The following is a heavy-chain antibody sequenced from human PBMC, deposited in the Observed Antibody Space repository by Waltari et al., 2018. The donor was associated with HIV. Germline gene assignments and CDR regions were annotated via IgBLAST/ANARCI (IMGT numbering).Heavy chain of an antibody. J-gene: IGHJ3*02. V-gene: IGHV2-5*02. CDR3: AHRRGGWVAFDI. Sequence: QITLKESGPTLVKPTQTLTLTCTFSGFSLSTSGVGVGWLRQPPGKALEWLALIYWDDDKRYSPSLKSRLTITKDTSKNQVVLTMTNMDPVDTATYYCAHRRGGWVAFDIWGQGTMVTVSS. CDR1: GFSLSTSGVG. CDR2: IYWDDDK. D-gene: IGHD3-16*01.